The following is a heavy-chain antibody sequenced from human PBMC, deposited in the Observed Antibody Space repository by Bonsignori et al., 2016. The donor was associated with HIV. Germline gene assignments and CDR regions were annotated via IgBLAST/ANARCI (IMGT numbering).Heavy chain of an antibody. CDR3: ARDRQSRPPEQIQNDAFDI. J-gene: IGHJ3*02. CDR2: FYTSGST. V-gene: IGHV4-4*07. D-gene: IGHD5-18*01. Sequence: WIRQPPGKGLEWIGRFYTSGSTNYNPSLKSRVTLSVDTSRNQFSLRLSSVTAADTAVYYCARDRQSRPPEQIQNDAFDIWGQGTMVTVSS.